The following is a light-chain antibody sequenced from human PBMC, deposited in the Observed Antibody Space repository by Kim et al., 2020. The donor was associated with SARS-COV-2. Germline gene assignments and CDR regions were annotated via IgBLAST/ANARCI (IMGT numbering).Light chain of an antibody. Sequence: VLIPCTGGTYPSGAGSDVHWYQQLPRAAPKLVIYGNNKRPSGFPARFSGSKSGTSASLAITGLQAEDEADYYCQSYDASLSGHVVFGGGTKVTVL. CDR2: GNN. J-gene: IGLJ2*01. CDR3: QSYDASLSGHVV. CDR1: TYPSGAGSD. V-gene: IGLV1-40*01.